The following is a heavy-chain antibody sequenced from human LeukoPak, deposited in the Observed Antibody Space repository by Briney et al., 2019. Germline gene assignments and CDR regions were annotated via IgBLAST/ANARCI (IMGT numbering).Heavy chain of an antibody. CDR3: AKWARYCTNGVCYYFDY. D-gene: IGHD2-8*01. CDR1: GFTFSSFP. CDR2: ISGGGVST. J-gene: IGHJ4*02. V-gene: IGHV3-23*01. Sequence: GGSLRLSCAASGFTFSSFPMSWVRQAPGKGLEWVSVISGGGVSTYYADSVKGRFTISRDNSKNTLYLQMNSLRAEDTAVYYCAKWARYCTNGVCYYFDYWGQGTLVTVSS.